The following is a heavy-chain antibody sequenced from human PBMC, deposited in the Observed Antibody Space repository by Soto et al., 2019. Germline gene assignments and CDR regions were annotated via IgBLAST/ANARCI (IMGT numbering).Heavy chain of an antibody. Sequence: EVKLVESGGGLVKPGGSLRLSCAASGFTFSDHNMNWVRQAPGKGLEWVSSISSSSHFIYYADSLKGRFTISRDNAKNSLYLQMNSLTAEDTAVYYCARDGKVADYDLWTVNAFEMWGLGTLVTVSS. CDR2: ISSSSHFI. V-gene: IGHV3-21*02. CDR3: ARDGKVADYDLWTVNAFEM. CDR1: GFTFSDHN. D-gene: IGHD3-9*01. J-gene: IGHJ3*02.